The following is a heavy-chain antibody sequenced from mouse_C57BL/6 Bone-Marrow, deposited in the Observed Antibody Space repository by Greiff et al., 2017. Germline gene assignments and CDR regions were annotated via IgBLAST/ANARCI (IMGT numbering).Heavy chain of an antibody. CDR2: INPSSGYT. V-gene: IGHV1-4*01. CDR3: AELGRENY. J-gene: IGHJ2*01. Sequence: VQVVESGAELARPGASVKMSCKASGYTFTSYTMHWVKQRPGQGLEWIGYINPSSGYTKYNQKFKDKATLTADKSSSTAYMQLISLTSEDSAVYYWAELGRENYWGQGTTLTVSS. D-gene: IGHD4-1*01. CDR1: GYTFTSYT.